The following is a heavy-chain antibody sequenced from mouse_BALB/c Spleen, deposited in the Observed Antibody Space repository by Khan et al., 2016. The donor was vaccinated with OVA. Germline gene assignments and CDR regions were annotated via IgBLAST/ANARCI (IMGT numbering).Heavy chain of an antibody. CDR3: ARQAFYYGNFVRAMDY. CDR2: ISSGAGST. J-gene: IGHJ4*01. CDR1: GFAFSAYD. D-gene: IGHD2-1*01. Sequence: EVHLVESGGGLVKPGGSLKLSCAASGFAFSAYDMSWVRQTPERRLEWVAYISSGAGSTYYPDTVKVRFTISRDNAENTLYLQMSSLKSEDTAMYYCARQAFYYGNFVRAMDYWGQGTSVTVSS. V-gene: IGHV5-12-1*01.